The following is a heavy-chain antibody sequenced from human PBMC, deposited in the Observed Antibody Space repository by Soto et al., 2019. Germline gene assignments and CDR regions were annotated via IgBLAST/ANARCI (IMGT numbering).Heavy chain of an antibody. V-gene: IGHV3-48*02. CDR3: ARDRCFDGSCYSASDS. CDR1: GFSFSTYD. CDR2: ISTTSFTI. D-gene: IGHD2-15*01. J-gene: IGHJ5*01. Sequence: PGGSLRLSGAASGFSFSTYDMDWVRQAPGKAPEWIAHISTTSFTIYYADSVKGRFTISRDNVRNSLYLEMKSLRDEDTAVYYCARDRCFDGSCYSASDSWGQGILVTVFS.